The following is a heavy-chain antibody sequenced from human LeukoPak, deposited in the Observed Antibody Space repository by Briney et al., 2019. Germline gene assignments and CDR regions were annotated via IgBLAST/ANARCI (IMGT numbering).Heavy chain of an antibody. Sequence: SETLSLTCTVSGGSISSGGYYWSWIRQHPGKGLEWIGYIYYSGSTYYNPSLKSRVTISVDTSKNQFSLKLSSVTVADTAVYYCARDARGTGSNVWGSYRLDWFDPWGQGTLVTVSS. CDR2: IYYSGST. J-gene: IGHJ5*02. D-gene: IGHD3-16*01. CDR1: GGSISSGGYY. CDR3: ARDARGTGSNVWGSYRLDWFDP. V-gene: IGHV4-31*03.